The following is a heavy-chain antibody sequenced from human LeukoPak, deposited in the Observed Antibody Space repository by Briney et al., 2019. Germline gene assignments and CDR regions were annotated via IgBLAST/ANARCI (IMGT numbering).Heavy chain of an antibody. Sequence: GGSLRLSCAASGFTFSSYSMNWVRQAPGKGLEWVSSISSSSSYIYYADSVKGRFTISRDNAKNSLYLQMNSLRAEDTAIYYCARDQWLAYYYHGMDVWGQGTTVTVSS. CDR2: ISSSSSYI. CDR3: ARDQWLAYYYHGMDV. D-gene: IGHD6-19*01. CDR1: GFTFSSYS. V-gene: IGHV3-21*01. J-gene: IGHJ6*02.